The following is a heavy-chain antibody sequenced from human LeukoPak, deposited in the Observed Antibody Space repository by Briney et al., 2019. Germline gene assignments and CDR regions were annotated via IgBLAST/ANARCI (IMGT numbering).Heavy chain of an antibody. Sequence: SQTLSLPCTVSGXSIRSGDYYWSWIRRHPGKGLEWIGYIYDSASTYYNPSLKSRTTISGDTSKNQFSLKLRSVTAADTALYYCARGRVVAETIDYWGQGTLVTVSS. D-gene: IGHD2-15*01. CDR1: GXSIRSGDYY. V-gene: IGHV4-31*03. CDR2: IYDSAST. CDR3: ARGRVVAETIDY. J-gene: IGHJ4*02.